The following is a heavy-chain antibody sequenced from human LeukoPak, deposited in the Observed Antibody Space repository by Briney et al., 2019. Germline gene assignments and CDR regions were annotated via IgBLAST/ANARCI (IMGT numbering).Heavy chain of an antibody. D-gene: IGHD5-18*01. CDR3: AKGPPDTVQYFQH. Sequence: GGSLRLSCAASGFTFSSYSMNWVRQAPGKGLEWVSFIRYDGSNKYYADSVKGRFTISRDNSKNTLYLQMNSLKPEDTAVYYCAKGPPDTVQYFQHWGQGTLVTVSS. CDR1: GFTFSSYS. CDR2: IRYDGSNK. J-gene: IGHJ1*01. V-gene: IGHV3-30*02.